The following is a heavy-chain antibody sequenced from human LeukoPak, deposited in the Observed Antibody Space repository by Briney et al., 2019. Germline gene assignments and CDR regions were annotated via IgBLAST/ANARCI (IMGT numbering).Heavy chain of an antibody. Sequence: GGSLRLSCAASGFTFSTYAMSWVRQAPGKGLEWVAVISYDGSNEYYADSVKGRFTISRDNSKNTLFLQMNSPRPEDTAVYHCAKVALFSGYYPPFDYWGQGTLVTVSS. J-gene: IGHJ4*02. D-gene: IGHD3-22*01. CDR2: ISYDGSNE. CDR1: GFTFSTYA. V-gene: IGHV3-30*18. CDR3: AKVALFSGYYPPFDY.